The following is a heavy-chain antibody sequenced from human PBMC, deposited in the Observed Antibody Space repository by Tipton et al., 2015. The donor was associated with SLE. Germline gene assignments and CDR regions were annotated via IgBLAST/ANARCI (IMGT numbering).Heavy chain of an antibody. D-gene: IGHD3-22*01. CDR2: VYSGGTT. J-gene: IGHJ4*02. Sequence: TLSLTCTVSGGSISSGGYYWSWIRQHPGKGLEWIGYVYSGGTTYYNPSLKGRLTISLDTPEKQFSLKLSSVTSADTAVYYCARYYYDSTGDCLFDSWGQGTLVTVSS. CDR1: GGSISSGGYY. V-gene: IGHV4-31*03. CDR3: ARYYYDSTGDCLFDS.